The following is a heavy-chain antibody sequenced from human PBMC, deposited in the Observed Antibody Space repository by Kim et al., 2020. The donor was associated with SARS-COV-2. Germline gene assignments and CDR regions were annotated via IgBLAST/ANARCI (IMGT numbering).Heavy chain of an antibody. D-gene: IGHD3-9*01. J-gene: IGHJ4*02. V-gene: IGHV4-59*13. CDR1: GGSISSYY. CDR2: IYYSGST. Sequence: SETLSLTCTVSGGSISSYYWSWIRQPPGKGLEWIGYIYYSGSTNYNPSLKSRVTISVDTSKNQFSLKLSSVTAADTAVYYCAREYSDKSGFGIGYWGQGTLVTVSS. CDR3: AREYSDKSGFGIGY.